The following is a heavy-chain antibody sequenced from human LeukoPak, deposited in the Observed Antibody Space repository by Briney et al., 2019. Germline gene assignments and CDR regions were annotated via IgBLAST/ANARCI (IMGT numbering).Heavy chain of an antibody. Sequence: GGSLRLSCGASRFTFSTYAMSWVRQAPGKGLEWVSGLSDGGGYTYYADSVKGRFTKNTLYLQMNSLRAEDTAIYYCATAYSTTWSFSDFWGQGTLVTVSS. CDR1: RFTFSTYA. D-gene: IGHD6-13*01. CDR2: LSDGGGYT. V-gene: IGHV3-23*01. CDR3: ATAYSTTWSFSDF. J-gene: IGHJ4*02.